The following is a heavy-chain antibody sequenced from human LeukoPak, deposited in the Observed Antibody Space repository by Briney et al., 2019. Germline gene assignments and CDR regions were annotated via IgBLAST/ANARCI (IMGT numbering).Heavy chain of an antibody. V-gene: IGHV4-59*08. Sequence: SETLSLTCSVSGASITTYYWSWIRQPPGKGLEWIGYIYYSVTTNVNLSLKSRVTISLDTSKSQFSLRLTSVTAADTAVYYCARRAYDGYPIDWGQGTLVTVSS. D-gene: IGHD5-24*01. CDR3: ARRAYDGYPID. CDR2: IYYSVTT. CDR1: GASITTYY. J-gene: IGHJ4*02.